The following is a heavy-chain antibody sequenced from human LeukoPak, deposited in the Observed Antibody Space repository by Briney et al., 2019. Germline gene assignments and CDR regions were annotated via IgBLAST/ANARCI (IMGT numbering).Heavy chain of an antibody. CDR3: ASVYSNYYLPHDY. CDR2: IYHSGST. CDR1: GYSISSGYY. Sequence: PSETLSLTCAVSGYSISSGYYWGWIRQPPGKGLEWIGSIYHSGSTYYNPSLKSRVTISVDTSKNQFSLKLSSVTAADTAVYYCASVYSNYYLPHDYWGQGTLVTVSS. J-gene: IGHJ4*02. V-gene: IGHV4-38-2*01. D-gene: IGHD4-11*01.